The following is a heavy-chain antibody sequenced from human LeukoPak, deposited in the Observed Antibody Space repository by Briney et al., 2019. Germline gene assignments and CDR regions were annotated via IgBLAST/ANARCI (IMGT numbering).Heavy chain of an antibody. CDR2: IYNSGST. V-gene: IGHV4-59*01. D-gene: IGHD4-23*01. Sequence: SETLSLTCTVSGGSISSYYWNWIRQPPGKGLEWIGYIYNSGSTNYNPSLKSRVTISVDTSKNQFSLKLSSVTAADTAVYYCARAWLGYGGNAYWYFDLWGRGNLATVSS. CDR3: ARAWLGYGGNAYWYFDL. J-gene: IGHJ2*01. CDR1: GGSISSYY.